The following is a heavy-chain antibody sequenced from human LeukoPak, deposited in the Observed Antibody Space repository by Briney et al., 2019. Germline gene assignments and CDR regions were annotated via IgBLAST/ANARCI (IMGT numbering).Heavy chain of an antibody. CDR3: TRALRYYGSSYYYYMDV. CDR1: GFIFSSYS. J-gene: IGHJ6*03. D-gene: IGHD3-10*01. CDR2: IRSKAYGGTT. V-gene: IGHV3-49*04. Sequence: GGSLRLSCAASGFIFSSYSMNWVRQAPGKGLEWVGFIRSKAYGGTTEYAASVKGRFTISRDDSKSIAYLQMNSLKTEDTAVYYCTRALRYYGSSYYYYMDVWGKGTTVTISS.